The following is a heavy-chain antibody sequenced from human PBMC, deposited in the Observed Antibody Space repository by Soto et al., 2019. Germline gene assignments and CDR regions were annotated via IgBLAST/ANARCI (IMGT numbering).Heavy chain of an antibody. CDR2: IYHSGTT. V-gene: IGHV4-4*02. D-gene: IGHD3-3*01. Sequence: QVHLQESGPGLVKPSGTLSLTCTVSGASITGSDWWSWVRQTPEKGLEWIGEIYHSGTTNYHPSLKSRDTITQDKSKNQFSLNLTSGTAADTAGYSCARMSGVGYLDYWGRGSLVTVSS. CDR3: ARMSGVGYLDY. J-gene: IGHJ4*02. CDR1: GASITGSDW.